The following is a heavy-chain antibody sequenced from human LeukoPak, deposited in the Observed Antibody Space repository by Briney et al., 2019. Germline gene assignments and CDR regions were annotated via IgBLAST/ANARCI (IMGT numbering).Heavy chain of an antibody. CDR1: GFTFSSYA. Sequence: PGGSLRLSCAASGFTFSSYAMSLVRQAPGKGLQWVSTISASGGSTYYADSVKGRFTISRDNSKNTLYLQMNSLRAEDTAVYYCARRPGLERYYFDYCAREPWSPSPQ. CDR3: ARRPGLERYYFDY. J-gene: IGHJ4*02. D-gene: IGHD1-1*01. CDR2: ISASGGST. V-gene: IGHV3-23*01.